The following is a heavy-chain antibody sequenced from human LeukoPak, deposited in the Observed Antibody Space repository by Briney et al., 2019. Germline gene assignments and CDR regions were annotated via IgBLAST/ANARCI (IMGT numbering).Heavy chain of an antibody. CDR1: GFTFSSYG. CDR2: IRNDGSNK. Sequence: GGSLRLSCAASGFTFSSYGMHWVRQAPGKGLEWVAFIRNDGSNKCYADSVKGRFTISRDNSKNTLYLQMNSLRAEDTAVYYCAIPAAMDFDYWGQGTLVTVSS. J-gene: IGHJ4*02. CDR3: AIPAAMDFDY. V-gene: IGHV3-30*02. D-gene: IGHD2-2*01.